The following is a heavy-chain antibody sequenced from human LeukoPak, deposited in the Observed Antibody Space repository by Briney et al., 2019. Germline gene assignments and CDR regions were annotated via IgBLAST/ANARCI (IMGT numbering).Heavy chain of an antibody. J-gene: IGHJ4*02. CDR2: IHYSGST. V-gene: IGHV4-61*01. Sequence: PSETLSLTCTVSGGSVSSGSYYWSWIRQPPGKGLEWIGYIHYSGSTNYNPSLKSRVTILLDTSKNQFSLKLSSVTATDAAVYYCARLLGYSYGFPFDYWGQGTLVTVSS. CDR1: GGSVSSGSYY. D-gene: IGHD5-18*01. CDR3: ARLLGYSYGFPFDY.